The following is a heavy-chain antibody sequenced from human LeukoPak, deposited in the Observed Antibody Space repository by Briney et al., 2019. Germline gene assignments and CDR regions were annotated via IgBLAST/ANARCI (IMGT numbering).Heavy chain of an antibody. D-gene: IGHD4-11*01. J-gene: IGHJ6*02. CDR1: GFTFSNYW. CDR2: INSDGSST. Sequence: GGSLTLSCAASGFTFSNYWMHWVRQAPGKGLVWVSRINSDGSSTSYADSVKGRFTISRDNAKNTLYLQMNSLRAEDTAVYYCARVPSASNYKEGSSLAYYYGMDVWGQGTTVTVSS. V-gene: IGHV3-74*01. CDR3: ARVPSASNYKEGSSLAYYYGMDV.